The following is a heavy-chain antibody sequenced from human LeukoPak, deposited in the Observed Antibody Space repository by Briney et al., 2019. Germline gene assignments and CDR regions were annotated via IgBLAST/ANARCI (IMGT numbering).Heavy chain of an antibody. CDR1: GYTFTSYG. Sequence: ASVKVSCKASGYTFTSYGISGVRQAPGQGLEWMGWISAYNGNTNYAQKLQGRVTMTTDTSTSTAYMELRSLRSDDTAVYYCARDGISSGWYPDAFDIWGQGTMVTVSS. CDR2: ISAYNGNT. D-gene: IGHD6-19*01. CDR3: ARDGISSGWYPDAFDI. J-gene: IGHJ3*02. V-gene: IGHV1-18*04.